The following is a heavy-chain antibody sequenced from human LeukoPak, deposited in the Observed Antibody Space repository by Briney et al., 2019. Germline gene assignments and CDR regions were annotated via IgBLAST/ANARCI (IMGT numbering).Heavy chain of an antibody. V-gene: IGHV3-53*01. D-gene: IGHD2-2*01. CDR1: GFTFSSYA. Sequence: GGSLRLSCAASGFTFSSYAMSWVRQAPGKGLEWVSVIYSGGTTYYADSVKGRFTISRDNSKNTLYLQMDSLRAEDTAVYYCAREHIVVVPAAPPYNWFDPWGQGTLVTVSS. J-gene: IGHJ5*02. CDR3: AREHIVVVPAAPPYNWFDP. CDR2: IYSGGTT.